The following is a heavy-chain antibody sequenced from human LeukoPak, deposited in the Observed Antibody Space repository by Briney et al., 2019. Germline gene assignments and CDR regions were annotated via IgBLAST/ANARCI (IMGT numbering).Heavy chain of an antibody. Sequence: SSPTLVKPTQTLTLTCIFSGFSLSTSGVGVGWIRQPPGKALEWLAPFYWNDDKRYSPSLKSRLTITKDTSKNQVVLTMTNMGPVYTATYYCAHRFWAPYAYGSGSYTHWGEGTLVTVSS. J-gene: IGHJ4*02. V-gene: IGHV2-5*01. CDR1: GFSLSTSGVG. CDR2: FYWNDDK. D-gene: IGHD3-10*01. CDR3: AHRFWAPYAYGSGSYTH.